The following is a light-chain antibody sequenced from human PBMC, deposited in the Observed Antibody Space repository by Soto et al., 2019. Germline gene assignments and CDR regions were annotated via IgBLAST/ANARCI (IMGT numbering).Light chain of an antibody. J-gene: IGKJ1*01. V-gene: IGKV2-30*01. CDR3: MQGTHWPCT. CDR1: QSLVYSNGNAY. Sequence: DAVLTQSPLSLPVTLGQPAAISCRSSQSLVYSNGNAYLIWFQQRPGQSPRRLIYQVSTRDAGVPDRFSGSGSGTYFTLTISRVEAEDVGLYYCMQGTHWPCTFGQGTKVEIK. CDR2: QVS.